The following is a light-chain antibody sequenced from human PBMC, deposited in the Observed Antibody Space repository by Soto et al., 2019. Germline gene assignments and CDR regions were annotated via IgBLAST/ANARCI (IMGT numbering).Light chain of an antibody. Sequence: QSVLTQPASVSGSPGQSITISCTGTSSDIGDYNYVSWYQLHPGKAPKLIIYGVTNRPSGISNRFSGSKSGNTASLTISGLQTEDEADYYCSSYTSTNTLVFGGGTEVTVL. CDR2: GVT. J-gene: IGLJ2*01. CDR1: SSDIGDYNY. CDR3: SSYTSTNTLV. V-gene: IGLV2-14*03.